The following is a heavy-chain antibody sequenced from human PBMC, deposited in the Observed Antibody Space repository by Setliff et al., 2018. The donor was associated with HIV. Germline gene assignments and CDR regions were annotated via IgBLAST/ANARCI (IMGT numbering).Heavy chain of an antibody. CDR3: ALTAHNLLRGYMDV. V-gene: IGHV4-4*07. Sequence: SETLSLTCSVFGDSMSPYYWSWIRQSASKGLEWIGRIYPSGGTIYNPSLRSRVTLSVDTSKKQFSLKLKSVTAADTAVYYCALTAHNLLRGYMDVWGKGTKVT. CDR2: IYPSGGT. J-gene: IGHJ6*03. D-gene: IGHD7-27*01. CDR1: GDSMSPYY.